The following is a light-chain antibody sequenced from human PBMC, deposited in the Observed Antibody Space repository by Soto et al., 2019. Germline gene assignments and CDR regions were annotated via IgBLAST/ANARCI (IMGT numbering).Light chain of an antibody. CDR1: SSNIGAGCD. CDR2: GNS. V-gene: IGLV1-40*01. CDR3: QSYDSSLSGAV. Sequence: QSVLTQPPSVSGAAGQRVTSSCTGSSSNIGAGCDVHWYQQLPGTAPKLLIDGNSNRPSGVPDRFSGSKSGTSASLAITGLQAEDEADYYCQSYDSSLSGAVFGGGTQLTVL. J-gene: IGLJ7*01.